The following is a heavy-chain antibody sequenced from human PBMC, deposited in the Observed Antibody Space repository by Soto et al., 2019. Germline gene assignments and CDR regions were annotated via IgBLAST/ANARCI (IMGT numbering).Heavy chain of an antibody. CDR2: ISKSGDNT. D-gene: IGHD3-22*01. V-gene: IGHV3-23*01. CDR3: AKASDYYFDSSAYSL. CDR1: GFTFSTFA. J-gene: IGHJ4*02. Sequence: DVHLLESGGTLVQPGGSLRLSCAASGFTFSTFAMNWVRQAPGKGLELVSTISKSGDNTYYAASLKGRFTISKDNSKNTVYLWMNNMTAEDTAVYYCAKASDYYFDSSAYSLWGQGPLVTVSS.